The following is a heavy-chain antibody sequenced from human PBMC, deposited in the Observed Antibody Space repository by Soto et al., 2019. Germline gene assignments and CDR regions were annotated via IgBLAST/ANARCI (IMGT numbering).Heavy chain of an antibody. Sequence: SETLSLTCAVSGGSISSSNWWSWVRQPPGKGLEWIGEIYHSGSTNYNPSLKSRVTISVDKSKNQFSLKLSSVTAADTAVYYCARTLRDCSGGSCLNWFDPWGQGTLVTVSS. CDR2: IYHSGST. V-gene: IGHV4-4*02. CDR3: ARTLRDCSGGSCLNWFDP. CDR1: GGSISSSNW. J-gene: IGHJ5*02. D-gene: IGHD2-15*01.